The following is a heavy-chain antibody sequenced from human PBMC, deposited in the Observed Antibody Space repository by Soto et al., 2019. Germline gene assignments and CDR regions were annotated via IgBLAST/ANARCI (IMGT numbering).Heavy chain of an antibody. CDR1: KDTSGRNY. CDR2: IYSGGST. Sequence: LRVYCRAAKDTSGRNYMSWFRQAPGKGLEWVSVIYSGGSTYYADSVKGRFTISRDNSNNRLYLQMDSLRPEDTAVYYCARDDEHGSNCDLAYWGQGALVTVSS. D-gene: IGHD1-26*01. J-gene: IGHJ4*02. V-gene: IGHV3-53*05. CDR3: ARDDEHGSNCDLAY.